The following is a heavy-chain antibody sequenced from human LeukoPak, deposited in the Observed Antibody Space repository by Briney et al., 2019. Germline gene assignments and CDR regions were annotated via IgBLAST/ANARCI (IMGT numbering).Heavy chain of an antibody. CDR2: ISHSGST. CDR1: GYSISSGYW. D-gene: IGHD2-21*01. J-gene: IGHJ4*02. CDR3: TRNAAYCLDF. Sequence: SGTLSLTCAVSGYSISSGYWWSWVRQPPGKGLEWIGEISHSGSTNYNTSLKSRVTISADESKNQFSLKLNSVTAADTAVYYCTRNAAYCLDFWGQGTPVTVSS. V-gene: IGHV4-4*02.